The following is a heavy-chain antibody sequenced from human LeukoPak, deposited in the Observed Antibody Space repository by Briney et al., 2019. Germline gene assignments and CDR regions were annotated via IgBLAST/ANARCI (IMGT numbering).Heavy chain of an antibody. V-gene: IGHV4-34*01. J-gene: IGHJ6*02. CDR3: ARGSNVLLWFGTAGDV. Sequence: SETLSLTCAVYGGSFSGYYWSWIRKPPWKGLEWIGEINHSGSTNYNPSLKSRVTISVDTSKNQFSLKLSSVTAADTAVYYCARGSNVLLWFGTAGDVWGQGTTVTVSS. CDR2: INHSGST. D-gene: IGHD3-10*01. CDR1: GGSFSGYY.